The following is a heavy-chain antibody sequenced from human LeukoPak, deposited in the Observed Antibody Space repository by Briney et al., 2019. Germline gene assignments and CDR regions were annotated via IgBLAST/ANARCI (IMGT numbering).Heavy chain of an antibody. Sequence: GGSLRLSCAASGFAVNTYDMHWVRQAPGEGPQWIAYFGISGTIYYADSVRGRFTISRDSAKNSLYLQMNGLRVDDTAIYYCAGYGVYPYWGQGTPVTVSS. CDR2: FGISGTI. D-gene: IGHD5/OR15-5a*01. CDR3: AGYGVYPY. J-gene: IGHJ4*02. CDR1: GFAVNTYD. V-gene: IGHV3-48*01.